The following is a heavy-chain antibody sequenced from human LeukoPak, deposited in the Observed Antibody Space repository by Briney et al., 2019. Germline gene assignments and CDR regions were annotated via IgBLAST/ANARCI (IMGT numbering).Heavy chain of an antibody. CDR1: GFTFSDYG. CDR3: ARTFWSGYYFFDY. J-gene: IGHJ4*02. V-gene: IGHV3-30*03. D-gene: IGHD3-3*01. CDR2: ISYDGSTK. Sequence: PGGSLRLSCAASGFTFSDYGMHWVRQAPGKGLEWVAVISYDGSTKFYADSVKGRFTISRDNSKYTLYLQMNSLRAGDTAVYYCARTFWSGYYFFDYWAWEPWSPSPQ.